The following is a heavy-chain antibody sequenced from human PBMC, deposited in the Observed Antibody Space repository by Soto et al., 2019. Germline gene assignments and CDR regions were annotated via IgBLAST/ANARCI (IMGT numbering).Heavy chain of an antibody. CDR3: ARDKITGLFDY. CDR1: GGSFSGYY. D-gene: IGHD2-8*02. V-gene: IGHV4-34*01. J-gene: IGHJ4*02. CDR2: INHSGST. Sequence: QVQLQQWGAGLLKPSETLSLTCAVYGGSFSGYYWTWIRQPPGTGLEWIGEINHSGSTNYNPSLKXRVTISVDTSKNHLSLKLTSVTAADTAVYYCARDKITGLFDYWGQGTLVTVSS.